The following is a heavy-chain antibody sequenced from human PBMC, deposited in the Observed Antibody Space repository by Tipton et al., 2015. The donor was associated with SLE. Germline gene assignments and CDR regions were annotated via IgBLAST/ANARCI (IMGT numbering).Heavy chain of an antibody. CDR2: IWFDGSNK. J-gene: IGHJ4*02. V-gene: IGHV3-33*06. D-gene: IGHD3-22*01. Sequence: SGFIFSNYGMHWVRQAPGKGLEWVAVIWFDGSNKYYVDSVRGRFTISRDNSKNTMYLQMNSLRADDTAVYYCVKENNYYDSSAPGLDYWGQGTLVTVSS. CDR3: VKENNYYDSSAPGLDY. CDR1: GFIFSNYG.